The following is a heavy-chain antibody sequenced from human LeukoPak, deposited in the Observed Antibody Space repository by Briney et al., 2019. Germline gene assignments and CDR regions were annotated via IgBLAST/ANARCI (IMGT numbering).Heavy chain of an antibody. J-gene: IGHJ4*02. CDR3: GRGKVWSRTYFDF. D-gene: IGHD3-10*01. CDR2: INHFGNEE. V-gene: IGHV3-7*01. CDR1: GFTFSSHW. Sequence: GGSLRLSCAASGFTFSSHWMTWVRQAPGKGLEWVANINHFGNEEYYVDSVKGRSTISRDNAKNSLYLQMNSLRAEDTAVYYCGRGKVWSRTYFDFWGQGTLVTVSS.